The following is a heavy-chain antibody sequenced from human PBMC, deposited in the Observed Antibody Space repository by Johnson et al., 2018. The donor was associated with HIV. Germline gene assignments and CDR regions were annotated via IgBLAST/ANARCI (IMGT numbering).Heavy chain of an antibody. CDR3: VREGYSSSSDAFDI. V-gene: IGHV3-30*03. CDR1: GFTFDDYD. D-gene: IGHD6-6*01. Sequence: QMQLVESGGGVVRPGWSLRLSCAASGFTFDDYDMTWVRQGPGKGLEWLAFISFDGSNKYFGGSVEGRFDISRENSKNSHYLHMNSLRPEDTAIYYCVREGYSSSSDAFDIWGQGTMVTVSS. CDR2: ISFDGSNK. J-gene: IGHJ3*02.